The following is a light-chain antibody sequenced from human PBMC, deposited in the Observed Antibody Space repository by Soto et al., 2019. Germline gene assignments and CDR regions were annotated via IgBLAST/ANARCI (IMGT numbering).Light chain of an antibody. Sequence: QSVLTQPPSASGSFGQSVTISCTGTSSDVGGYNYVSWYQQHPGKAPKLMIYEVSERPSGVPDRFSGSKSGNTASLTVSGLQAADEADYFCSSFTSSMTNVFGSGTKVTVL. CDR2: EVS. V-gene: IGLV2-8*01. CDR3: SSFTSSMTNV. CDR1: SSDVGGYNY. J-gene: IGLJ1*01.